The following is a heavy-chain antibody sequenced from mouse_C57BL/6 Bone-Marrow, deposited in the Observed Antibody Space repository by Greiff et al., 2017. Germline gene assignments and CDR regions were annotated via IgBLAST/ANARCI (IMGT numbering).Heavy chain of an antibody. J-gene: IGHJ3*01. D-gene: IGHD1-1*01. V-gene: IGHV1-81*01. Sequence: VKLVESGAELARPGASVKLSCKASGYTFTSYGISWVKQRTGQGLEWIGEIYPRSGNTYYNEKFKGKATLTADKSSSTAYMELRSLTSEDSAVYFCARNYYGSRVWFAYWGQGTLVTVSA. CDR1: GYTFTSYG. CDR3: ARNYYGSRVWFAY. CDR2: IYPRSGNT.